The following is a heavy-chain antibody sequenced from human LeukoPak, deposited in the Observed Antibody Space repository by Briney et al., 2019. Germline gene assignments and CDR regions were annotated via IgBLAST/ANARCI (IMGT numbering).Heavy chain of an antibody. J-gene: IGHJ4*02. CDR1: GYTFTSYY. CDR3: AVLGIAVAGTWIDY. V-gene: IGHV1-2*02. D-gene: IGHD6-19*01. CDR2: INPNSGGT. Sequence: ASVKVSCKASGYTFTSYYMHWVRQAPGQGLEWMGWINPNSGGTNYAQKFQGRVTMTRDTSISTAYMELSRLRSDDTAVHYCAVLGIAVAGTWIDYWGQGTLVTVSS.